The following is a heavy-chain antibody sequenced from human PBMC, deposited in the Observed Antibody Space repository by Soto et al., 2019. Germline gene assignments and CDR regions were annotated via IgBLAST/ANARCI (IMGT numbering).Heavy chain of an antibody. J-gene: IGHJ6*02. CDR3: ATGRYYDSSGSPERYYGMDV. CDR1: GFTFSSYW. Sequence: GGSLRLSCAASGFTFSSYWMHWVRQAPGKGLVWVSRINSDGSSTSYADSVKGRFTISRDNAKNTLYLQMNSLRAEDTAVYYCATGRYYDSSGSPERYYGMDVWGQGTTVTVSS. V-gene: IGHV3-74*01. CDR2: INSDGSST. D-gene: IGHD3-22*01.